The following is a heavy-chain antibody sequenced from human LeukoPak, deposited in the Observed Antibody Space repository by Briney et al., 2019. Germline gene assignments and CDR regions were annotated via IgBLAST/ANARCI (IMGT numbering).Heavy chain of an antibody. V-gene: IGHV1-2*02. CDR1: GYTFTGYY. CDR2: INPNSGGT. D-gene: IGHD6-13*01. J-gene: IGHJ4*02. Sequence: ASVKVSCKASGYTFTGYYMHWVRQAPGQGLEWMGWINPNSGGTNYAQKFQGRVTMTTDTSTSTAYMELRSLRSDDTAVYYCARRVAAGTGGGLDYWGQGTLVTVSS. CDR3: ARRVAAGTGGGLDY.